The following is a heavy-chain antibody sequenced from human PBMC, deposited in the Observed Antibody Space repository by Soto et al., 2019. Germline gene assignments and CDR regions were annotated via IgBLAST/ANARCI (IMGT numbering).Heavy chain of an antibody. Sequence: QVQLVQSGAEVKKPGASVKVSCKASGYTFTGYYMHWVRQAPGQGLEWMGWINHNSGGTNYAQKVQGWGTMTRDTSIRPAYMELSRLRSDDTAVYYCARRAEEEGVGSYYGMDVWGQGTTVTVSS. V-gene: IGHV1-2*04. CDR3: ARRAEEEGVGSYYGMDV. CDR1: GYTFTGYY. CDR2: INHNSGGT. J-gene: IGHJ6*01. D-gene: IGHD3-16*01.